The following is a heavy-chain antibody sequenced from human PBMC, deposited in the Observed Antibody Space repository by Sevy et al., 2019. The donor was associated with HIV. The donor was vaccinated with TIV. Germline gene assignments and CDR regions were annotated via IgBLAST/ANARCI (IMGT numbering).Heavy chain of an antibody. V-gene: IGHV1-18*01. CDR1: GYTFTSYD. J-gene: IGHJ3*02. Sequence: ASVKVSCKASGYTFTSYDISWVRQAPGEGLEWMGWISAYNGNTNYAQKLQGRVTMTTDTSTSTAYMELRSLRSDDTAVYYCATELVGASCPRSPTNAFDIWGQGTMVTVSS. CDR2: ISAYNGNT. D-gene: IGHD1-26*01. CDR3: ATELVGASCPRSPTNAFDI.